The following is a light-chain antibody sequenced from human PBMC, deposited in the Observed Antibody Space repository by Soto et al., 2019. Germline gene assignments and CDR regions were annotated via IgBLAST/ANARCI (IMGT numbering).Light chain of an antibody. CDR3: QQYNNWPWT. Sequence: EIVLTQSPGTLCLSPGERATLSCRASQSISDTLAWYQQKPGQAPRLLIYGASTRAPGFPARFSGSGSGTDFTLTISSLQSEDFAVYYCQQYNNWPWTFGQGTKVDIK. V-gene: IGKV3-15*01. J-gene: IGKJ1*01. CDR1: QSISDT. CDR2: GAS.